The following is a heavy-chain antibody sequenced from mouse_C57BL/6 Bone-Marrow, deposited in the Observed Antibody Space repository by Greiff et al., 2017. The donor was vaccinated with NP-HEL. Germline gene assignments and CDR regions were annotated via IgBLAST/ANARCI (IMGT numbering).Heavy chain of an antibody. CDR3: ARLGNYGYYFDY. Sequence: VKLMESGAELARPGASVKLSCKASGYTFTSYGISWVKQRTGQGLEWIGEIYPRSGNTYYNEKFKGKATLTADKSSSTAYMELRSLTSEDSAVYFCARLGNYGYYFDYWGQGTTLTVSS. CDR1: GYTFTSYG. D-gene: IGHD1-1*01. J-gene: IGHJ2*01. V-gene: IGHV1-81*01. CDR2: IYPRSGNT.